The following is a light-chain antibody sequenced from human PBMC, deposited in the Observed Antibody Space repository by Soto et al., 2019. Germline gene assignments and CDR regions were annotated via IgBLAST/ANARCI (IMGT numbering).Light chain of an antibody. CDR2: DAS. J-gene: IGKJ4*01. CDR1: QTISNY. CDR3: QERTNWPLT. V-gene: IGKV3-11*01. Sequence: EIVLTQSPATLSLSPGERATLFCRASQTISNYLAWYQQKPGQAPRLLIYDASNRAAGIPARFSGTGSGTDFILTITSLQPEDLAVYYCQERTNWPLTFGGGNKVEIK.